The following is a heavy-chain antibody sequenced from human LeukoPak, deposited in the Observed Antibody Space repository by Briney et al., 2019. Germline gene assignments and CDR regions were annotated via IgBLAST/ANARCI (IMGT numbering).Heavy chain of an antibody. CDR1: GYTFTGYY. V-gene: IGHV1-2*02. J-gene: IGHJ4*02. D-gene: IGHD1-1*01. CDR2: INPNSGGT. CDR3: ARVLSNWNYHDY. Sequence: ASVKVSCKASGYTFTGYYMHWVRQAPGQGLEWKGWINPNSGGTNYAQKFQGRVTMTRDTSISTAYMELSRLRSDDTAVYYCARVLSNWNYHDYWGQGTLVTVSS.